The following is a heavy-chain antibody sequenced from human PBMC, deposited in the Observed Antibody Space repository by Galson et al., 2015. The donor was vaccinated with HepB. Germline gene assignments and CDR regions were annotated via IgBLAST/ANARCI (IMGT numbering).Heavy chain of an antibody. CDR2: ISGSGGST. D-gene: IGHD3-10*01. CDR3: AKDLAGVLWFGELLYNNWFDP. CDR1: GFTFSSYA. Sequence: SLRLSCAASGFTFSSYAMSWVRQAPGKGLEWVSAISGSGGSTYYADSVKGRFTISRDNSKNSLYLQMNSLRAEDTAVYYCAKDLAGVLWFGELLYNNWFDPWGQGTLVTVSS. J-gene: IGHJ5*02. V-gene: IGHV3-23*01.